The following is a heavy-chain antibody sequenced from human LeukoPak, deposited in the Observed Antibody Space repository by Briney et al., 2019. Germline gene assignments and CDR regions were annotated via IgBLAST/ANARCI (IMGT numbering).Heavy chain of an antibody. Sequence: ASVKVSCKASGYTFTDYYLHWVRQAPGQGLEWMGWINPNSGGTNYAQTFQGRITMTRDTSITTVYLELSRLGSDDTAVYYCARIGYNHYFDYWGQGTLVTVSS. D-gene: IGHD5-24*01. V-gene: IGHV1-2*02. CDR1: GYTFTDYY. J-gene: IGHJ4*02. CDR2: INPNSGGT. CDR3: ARIGYNHYFDY.